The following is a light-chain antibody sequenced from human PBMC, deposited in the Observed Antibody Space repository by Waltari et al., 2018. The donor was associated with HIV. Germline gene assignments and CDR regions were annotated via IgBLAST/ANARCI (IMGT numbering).Light chain of an antibody. CDR1: QGFGSN. V-gene: IGKV3-15*01. Sequence: DIVMTQSPAILSVSPGERVTLSCRASQGFGSNLAWYRQNVGQATRLLIYGAATRAAEIPVRFSGSGSGTDFTLTIDSLQSEDFATYYCQQYNIRPRGNTFGQGTKLQIK. CDR2: GAA. CDR3: QQYNIRPRGNT. J-gene: IGKJ2*01.